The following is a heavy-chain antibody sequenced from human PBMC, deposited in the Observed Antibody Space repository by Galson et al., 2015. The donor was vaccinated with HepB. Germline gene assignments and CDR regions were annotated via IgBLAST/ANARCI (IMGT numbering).Heavy chain of an antibody. CDR2: INSDGTHT. J-gene: IGHJ4*02. Sequence: SLRLSCAASGFTLSKYWLHWVRQAPGKGLVWVSRINSDGTHTSYADSVKGRFTISRDNSKNTLYLQMSSLRAEDTAVYYCVKDQPDIVVVPAAIWGAFDYWGQGTLVTVSS. CDR1: GFTLSKYW. V-gene: IGHV3-74*01. D-gene: IGHD2-2*02. CDR3: VKDQPDIVVVPAAIWGAFDY.